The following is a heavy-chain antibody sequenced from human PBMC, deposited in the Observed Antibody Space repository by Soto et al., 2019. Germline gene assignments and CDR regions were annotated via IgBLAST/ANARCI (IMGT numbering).Heavy chain of an antibody. Sequence: QITLKESGPPLVKPTQTLTLTCTFSGFSLSTSGVGVGWVRQPPGKALEWLALIYWDDDKRYSPSLKSRLTITKDTSKNQVVLTMTNMDPVDTATYYCAHRGNYDFWSGYYSDYYFDYWGQGTLVTVSS. D-gene: IGHD3-3*01. CDR3: AHRGNYDFWSGYYSDYYFDY. CDR2: IYWDDDK. J-gene: IGHJ4*02. V-gene: IGHV2-5*02. CDR1: GFSLSTSGVG.